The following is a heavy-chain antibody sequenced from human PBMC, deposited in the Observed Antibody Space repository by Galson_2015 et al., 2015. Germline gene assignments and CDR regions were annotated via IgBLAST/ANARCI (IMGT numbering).Heavy chain of an antibody. CDR2: ISSSSSYI. D-gene: IGHD3-3*01. J-gene: IGHJ3*02. CDR3: ASVTIYDFWSGSRGAFDI. V-gene: IGHV3-21*01. Sequence: SLRLSCAASGFTFSSYSMNWVRQAPGKGLEWVSSISSSSSYIYYADSVKGRFTVSRDNAKNSLYLQMNSLRAEDTAVYYCASVTIYDFWSGSRGAFDIWGQGTMVTVSS. CDR1: GFTFSSYS.